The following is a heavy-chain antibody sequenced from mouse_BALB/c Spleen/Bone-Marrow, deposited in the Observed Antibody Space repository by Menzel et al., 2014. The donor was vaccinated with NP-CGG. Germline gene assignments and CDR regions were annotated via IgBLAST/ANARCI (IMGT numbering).Heavy chain of an antibody. CDR2: ISYSGST. J-gene: IGHJ2*01. CDR3: ATYEGGTFDY. V-gene: IGHV3-8*02. Sequence: EVHLVESGPSLVKPSQTLSLTCSVTGDSITSGYWNWIRKFPGNKLESMGYISYSGSTYYNPSLKSRISITRDTSKTQYYLQLNSVTTEDTATYYCATYEGGTFDYWGQGTTLTVSS. CDR1: GDSITSGY. D-gene: IGHD3-3*01.